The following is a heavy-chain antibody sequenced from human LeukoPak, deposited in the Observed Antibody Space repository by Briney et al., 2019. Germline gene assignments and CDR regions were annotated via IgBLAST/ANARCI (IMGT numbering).Heavy chain of an antibody. V-gene: IGHV3-11*06. Sequence: GRSLRLSCAASGFTFSDYYMSTIRQAPGQGLEWVSYISSSSNYTNYADSVKGRFTISRDNAKNSLYLQMNSLRAEDTAVYYCARDLVGAFDYWGQGTLVTVSS. CDR1: GFTFSDYY. J-gene: IGHJ4*02. D-gene: IGHD2-8*02. CDR2: ISSSSNYT. CDR3: ARDLVGAFDY.